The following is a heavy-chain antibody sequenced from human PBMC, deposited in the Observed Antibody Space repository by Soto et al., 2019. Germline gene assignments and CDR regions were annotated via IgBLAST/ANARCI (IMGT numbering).Heavy chain of an antibody. CDR1: GGSISSSSYY. Sequence: SETLSLTCTVSGGSISSSSYYWGWIRQPPGKGLEWIGSIYYSGSTYYNPSLKSRVTISVDTSKNQFSLKLSSVTAADTAVYYCRFAMVRGVSFDYWGQGTLVTVSS. V-gene: IGHV4-39*01. D-gene: IGHD3-10*01. J-gene: IGHJ4*02. CDR2: IYYSGST. CDR3: RFAMVRGVSFDY.